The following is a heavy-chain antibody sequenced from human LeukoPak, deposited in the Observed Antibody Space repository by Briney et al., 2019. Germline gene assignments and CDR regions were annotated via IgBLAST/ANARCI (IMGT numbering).Heavy chain of an antibody. CDR1: GYTFTGYY. CDR3: ASVTGITMVRGVINADY. J-gene: IGHJ4*02. D-gene: IGHD3-10*01. CDR2: INPNSGGT. V-gene: IGHV1-2*02. Sequence: ASVKVSCKASGYTFTGYYMHWVRQAPGQGLEWMGWINPNSGGTNYAQKFQGRVTMTRDTSISTAYMELSRLRSDDTAVYYCASVTGITMVRGVINADYWGQGTLVTVPS.